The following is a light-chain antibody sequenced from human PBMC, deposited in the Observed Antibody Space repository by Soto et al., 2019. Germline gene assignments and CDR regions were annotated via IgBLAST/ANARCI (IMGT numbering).Light chain of an antibody. J-gene: IGKJ1*01. Sequence: DIVMTQSPLSLPVTPGEPASISCRSSQSLLHSNGYNYLDWYLQKPGQSPQLLIYLGSNRASGVPDRFSGSGSGTDFTLKISRVEAEDVGVYYCMQALQTWTVRQGTKVEIK. CDR3: MQALQTWT. CDR1: QSLLHSNGYNY. CDR2: LGS. V-gene: IGKV2-28*01.